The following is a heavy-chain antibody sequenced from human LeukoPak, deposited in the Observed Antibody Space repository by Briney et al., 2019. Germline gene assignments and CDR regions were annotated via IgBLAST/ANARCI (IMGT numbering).Heavy chain of an antibody. CDR1: GGSFSNYY. CDR2: IYNTGST. D-gene: IGHD6-19*01. CDR3: ARESSVAPDYFDY. V-gene: IGHV4-59*12. J-gene: IGHJ4*02. Sequence: PSETLSLTCTVSGGSFSNYYWSWIRQPPGKGLEWIGYIYNTGSTDYNPSLKSRVTISVDTSKNQFSLKLSSVTAADTAVYYCARESSVAPDYFDYWGQGTLVTVSS.